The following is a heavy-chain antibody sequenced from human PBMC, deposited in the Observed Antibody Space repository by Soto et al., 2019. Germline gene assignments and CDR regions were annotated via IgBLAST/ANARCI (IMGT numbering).Heavy chain of an antibody. CDR3: ARAYQLLRWYYYYYMDV. V-gene: IGHV4-39*01. D-gene: IGHD2-2*01. CDR2: IYYSGST. Sequence: PSETLSLTCTVSGGSISSSSYYWGWIRQPPGKGLEWIGSIYYSGSTYYNPSLKSRVTISVDTSKNQFSLKLSSVTAADTAVYYCARAYQLLRWYYYYYMDVWGKGTTVTVSS. J-gene: IGHJ6*03. CDR1: GGSISSSSYY.